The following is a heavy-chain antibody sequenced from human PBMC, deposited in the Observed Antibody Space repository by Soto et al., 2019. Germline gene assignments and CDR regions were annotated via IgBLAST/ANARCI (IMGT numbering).Heavy chain of an antibody. CDR2: ISYDGSNK. V-gene: IGHV3-30*18. J-gene: IGHJ4*02. CDR3: AKETYSGPLDY. D-gene: IGHD2-15*01. CDR1: GFTFSSYG. Sequence: QVQLVESGGGVVQPGRSLRLSCAASGFTFSSYGMHWVRQAPGKGLEWVAVISYDGSNKYYADSVKGRFTISRDNPKNTLSLQMISLGAEDTAVYYCAKETYSGPLDYWGQGTLVTVSS.